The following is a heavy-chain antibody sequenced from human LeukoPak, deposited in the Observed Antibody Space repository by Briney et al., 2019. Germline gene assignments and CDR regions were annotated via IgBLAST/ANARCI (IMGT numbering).Heavy chain of an antibody. CDR2: INAGNGNT. CDR1: GGTFSRYA. CDR3: VRPNVLRFLEWLSPNWFDP. Sequence: ASVKVSCKASGGTFSRYAISWVRQAPGQGLEWMGWINAGNGNTKYSQKFQGRVTITRDTSASTAYMELSSLRSEDTAVYYCVRPNVLRFLEWLSPNWFDPWGQGTLVTVSS. D-gene: IGHD3-3*01. V-gene: IGHV1-3*01. J-gene: IGHJ5*02.